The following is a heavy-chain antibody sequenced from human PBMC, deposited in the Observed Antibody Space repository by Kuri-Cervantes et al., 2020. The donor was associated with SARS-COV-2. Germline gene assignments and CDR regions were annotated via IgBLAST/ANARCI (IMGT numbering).Heavy chain of an antibody. V-gene: IGHV4-30-4*08. CDR1: GGSISSGDYY. CDR3: ARGDGYNHGSLDY. D-gene: IGHD5-24*01. Sequence: SETLSLTCTVSGGSISSGDYYWSWIRQPPGKGLEWIGYIYYSGSTYYNPSLKSRVTISVDTSKNQFSLKRSSVTAADTAVYYCARGDGYNHGSLDYWGQGTLVTVSS. J-gene: IGHJ4*02. CDR2: IYYSGST.